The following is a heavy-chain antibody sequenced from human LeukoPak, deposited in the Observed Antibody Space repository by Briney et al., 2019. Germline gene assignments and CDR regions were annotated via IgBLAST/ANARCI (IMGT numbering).Heavy chain of an antibody. V-gene: IGHV4-34*01. D-gene: IGHD1-1*01. CDR2: INHSGST. J-gene: IGHJ4*02. Sequence: SETLSLTCAVHGGSFSGYYWSWIRQPPGKGLEWIGEINHSGSTNYNPSLKSRVTISVDTSKNQFSLKLSSVTAADTAVYYCARRTRRYFDYWGQGTLVTVSS. CDR1: GGSFSGYY. CDR3: ARRTRRYFDY.